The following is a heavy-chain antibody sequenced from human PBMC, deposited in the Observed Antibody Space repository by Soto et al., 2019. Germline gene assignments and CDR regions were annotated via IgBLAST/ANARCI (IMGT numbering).Heavy chain of an antibody. CDR3: ARRSSSWYFDY. CDR2: ISGSDGST. D-gene: IGHD6-13*01. CDR1: GVTFSSYA. Sequence: GGSLRLSCVASGVTFSSYAMNWVRQAPGKGLEWVSVISGSDGSTYYADSVKGRFTISRDNSKNTLNLQMNSLRAEDTAVYYCARRSSSWYFDYWGQGTLVTVSS. J-gene: IGHJ4*02. V-gene: IGHV3-23*01.